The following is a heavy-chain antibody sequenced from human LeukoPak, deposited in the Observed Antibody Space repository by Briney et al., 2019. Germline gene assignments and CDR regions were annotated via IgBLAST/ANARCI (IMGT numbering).Heavy chain of an antibody. CDR1: GYTFSDYY. V-gene: IGHV1-2*02. CDR3: ARGWQINSSGGFVDP. Sequence: TSMRVSCKASGYTFSDYYIHWIRQAPGQGLEWMGLINPKNGDTNFAQTFQGRVTMTSDTSITTANMGLSRLSSDDTAVYYCARGWQINSSGGFVDPWGQGTLVTVSS. J-gene: IGHJ5*02. CDR2: INPKNGDT. D-gene: IGHD6-6*01.